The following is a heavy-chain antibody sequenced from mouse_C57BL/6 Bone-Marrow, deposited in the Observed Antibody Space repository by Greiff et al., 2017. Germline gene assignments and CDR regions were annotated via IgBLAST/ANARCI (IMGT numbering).Heavy chain of an antibody. J-gene: IGHJ2*01. V-gene: IGHV1-64*01. Sequence: QVQLQQPGAELVKPGASVKLSCKASGYTFTSYWMHWVKQRPGQGLEWIGMIHPNSGSTNYNEKFKSKATLTVDKSSSTAYMQLSSLTSEDSAVYYCAREKGYSNYLDDWGQGTTLTVSS. D-gene: IGHD2-5*01. CDR1: GYTFTSYW. CDR3: AREKGYSNYLDD. CDR2: IHPNSGST.